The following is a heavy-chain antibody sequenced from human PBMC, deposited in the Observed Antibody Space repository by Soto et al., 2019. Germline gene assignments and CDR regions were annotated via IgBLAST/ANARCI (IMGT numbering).Heavy chain of an antibody. CDR1: GFICSSYD. CDR2: ILVDGRT. V-gene: IGHV3-23*01. J-gene: IGHJ3*02. Sequence: GGSLRLSCAASGFICSSYDMSWVRQAPGKGLEWVSTILVDGRTFYVDSVKGRSTISRDSSQNTVYLQMNSLTAGDTALYYCAKATATGGGAFDICGQGTMVTVS. D-gene: IGHD2-8*02. CDR3: AKATATGGGAFDI.